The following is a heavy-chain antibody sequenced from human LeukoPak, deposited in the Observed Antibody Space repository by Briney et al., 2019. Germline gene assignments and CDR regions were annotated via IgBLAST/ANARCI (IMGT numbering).Heavy chain of an antibody. V-gene: IGHV3-53*01. D-gene: IGHD5-24*01. CDR2: IYSGGST. Sequence: GRSLRLSWAASGFTVTSIYMSWVRQAQGKGLEWVSVIYSGGSTYSADSVTGRFTISRDNSKSTLYLKMNSLRAEDTAVYYCARAHPRWLQSDYWGQGTLVTVSS. J-gene: IGHJ4*02. CDR1: GFTVTSIY. CDR3: ARAHPRWLQSDY.